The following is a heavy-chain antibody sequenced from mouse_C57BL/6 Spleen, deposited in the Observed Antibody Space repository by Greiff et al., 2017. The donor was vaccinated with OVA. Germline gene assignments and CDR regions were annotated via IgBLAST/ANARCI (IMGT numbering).Heavy chain of an antibody. V-gene: IGHV1-50*01. J-gene: IGHJ4*01. CDR1: GYTFTSYW. D-gene: IGHD2-1*01. CDR3: ARSYGNYYAMDY. Sequence: VQLQQSGAELARPGASVKLSCKASGYTFTSYWMQWVKQRPGQGLEWIGEIDPSDSYTNYNQKFKGKATLTVDTSSSTAYMQLSSLTSEDSAVYYCARSYGNYYAMDYWGQGTSVTVSS. CDR2: IDPSDSYT.